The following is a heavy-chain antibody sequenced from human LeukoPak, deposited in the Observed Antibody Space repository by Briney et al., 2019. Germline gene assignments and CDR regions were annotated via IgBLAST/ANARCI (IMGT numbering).Heavy chain of an antibody. J-gene: IGHJ4*02. D-gene: IGHD7-27*01. CDR3: ASANWGLIDY. CDR2: NFYSGRT. Sequence: SETLSLTCTVSGGSISSSNYYWGWIRQPPGKGLEWIGSNFYSGRTYNNPSLKSRVSISVDTSKNQLSLKLTSVTAADTAVYYCASANWGLIDYWGQGTLVTVSS. V-gene: IGHV4-39*01. CDR1: GGSISSSNYY.